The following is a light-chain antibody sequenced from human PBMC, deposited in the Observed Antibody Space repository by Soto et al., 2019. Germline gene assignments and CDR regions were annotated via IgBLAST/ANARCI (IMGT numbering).Light chain of an antibody. CDR2: AAS. Sequence: AIRMTQSPSSFSASTGDRVTITCRASQGISSDLAWYQQKPGKAPKLLIYAASTLQSGVPSRFSGSGSGTDFTLTIICLHSEDFATYYGQQYYTYPLTIGGSIKVDIK. J-gene: IGKJ4*02. CDR3: QQYYTYPLT. V-gene: IGKV1-8*01. CDR1: QGISSD.